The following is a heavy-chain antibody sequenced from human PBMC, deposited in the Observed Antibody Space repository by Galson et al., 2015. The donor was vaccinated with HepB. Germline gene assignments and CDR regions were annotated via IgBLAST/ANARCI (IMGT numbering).Heavy chain of an antibody. CDR2: IIPSVGST. V-gene: IGHV1-46*01. CDR1: EYTFTNYY. CDR3: AAEAAVATFRFDP. Sequence: SVKVSCKASEYTFTNYYIHWVRQAPGQGLEWMGFIIPSVGSTSYAQKFQGRITLTRDTSTSTIYMELSSLRSEDTAFYYCAAEAAVATFRFDPWGQGTLVTVSS. J-gene: IGHJ5*02. D-gene: IGHD2-21*02.